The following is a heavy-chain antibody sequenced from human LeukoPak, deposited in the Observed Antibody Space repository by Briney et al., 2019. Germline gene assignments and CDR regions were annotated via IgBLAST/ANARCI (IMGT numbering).Heavy chain of an antibody. CDR1: GGSFSGYY. CDR2: INHSGST. CDR3: AYFLSGYYSSFDY. Sequence: SETLSLTCAVYGGSFSGYYWSWIRQPPGKGLEWIGEINHSGSTNYNPSLKSRVTISVDTSKNQFSLKLSSVTAADTAVYYCAYFLSGYYSSFDYWGQGTLVTVSS. V-gene: IGHV4-34*01. D-gene: IGHD3-3*01. J-gene: IGHJ4*02.